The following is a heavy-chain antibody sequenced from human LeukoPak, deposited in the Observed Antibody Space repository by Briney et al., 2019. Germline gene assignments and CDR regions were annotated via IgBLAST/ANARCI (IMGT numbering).Heavy chain of an antibody. V-gene: IGHV1-69*13. Sequence: SVKVSCKASGYTFTSYYMHWVRQAPGQGLEWMGGIIPIFGTANYAQKFQGRVTITADESTSTAYMELSSLRSEDTAVYYCARESGGGFDYWGQGTLVTVSS. CDR1: GYTFTSYY. J-gene: IGHJ4*02. D-gene: IGHD5-12*01. CDR3: ARESGGGFDY. CDR2: IIPIFGTA.